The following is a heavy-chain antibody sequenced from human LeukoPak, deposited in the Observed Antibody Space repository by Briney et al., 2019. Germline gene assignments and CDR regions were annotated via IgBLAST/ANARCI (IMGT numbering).Heavy chain of an antibody. CDR3: ARTTSMTASGYDY. D-gene: IGHD4-17*01. CDR1: GYTFTNYH. CDR2: KNPNNGDS. Sequence: ASVRVSCKASGYTFTNYHINWVRQASGQGLEWMGWKNPNNGDSGYAQNLQGRVTITTDTSISTAYMELRTLRSDDTAVYFCARTTSMTASGYDYWGQGTLVTVSS. V-gene: IGHV1-8*03. J-gene: IGHJ4*02.